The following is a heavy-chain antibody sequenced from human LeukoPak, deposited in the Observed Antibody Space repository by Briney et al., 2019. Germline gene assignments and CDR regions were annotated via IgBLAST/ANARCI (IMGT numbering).Heavy chain of an antibody. V-gene: IGHV3-74*01. CDR3: ARGGDYDYKFDC. Sequence: GGSLRLSCAASGFTFSSYWMHWVRHAPGKGLVWVSSINSYGSSTTYADSVKGRFTISRDNAKNTLYLQMNSLRAEETAVYYCARGGDYDYKFDCWGQGTLVTVSS. CDR2: INSYGSST. J-gene: IGHJ4*02. D-gene: IGHD5-12*01. CDR1: GFTFSSYW.